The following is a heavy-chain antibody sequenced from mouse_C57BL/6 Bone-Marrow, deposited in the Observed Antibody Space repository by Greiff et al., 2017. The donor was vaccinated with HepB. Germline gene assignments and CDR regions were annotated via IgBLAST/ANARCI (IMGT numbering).Heavy chain of an antibody. CDR1: GYTFTNYW. CDR3: ARRWDFDY. V-gene: IGHV1-63*01. Sequence: VKVVESGAELVRPGTSVKMSCKASGYTFTNYWIGWAKQRPGHGLEWIGDIYPGGGYTNYNEKFKGKATRTADKSSSTAYMQFSSLTSEDSAIYYCARRWDFDYWGQGTTLTVSS. J-gene: IGHJ2*01. CDR2: IYPGGGYT. D-gene: IGHD2-3*01.